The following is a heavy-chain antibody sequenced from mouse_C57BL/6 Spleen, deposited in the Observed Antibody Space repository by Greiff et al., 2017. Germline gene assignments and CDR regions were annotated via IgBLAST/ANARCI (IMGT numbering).Heavy chain of an antibody. D-gene: IGHD1-1*01. V-gene: IGHV1-26*01. CDR3: ARRYGSSQYFDV. J-gene: IGHJ1*03. Sequence: VQLQQSGPELVKPGASVKISCKASGYTFTDYYMNWVKQSHGKSLEWIGDINPNNGGTSYNQKFKGKATLTVDKSSSTAYMELRSLTSEDSAVYYCARRYGSSQYFDVWGTGTTVTVSS. CDR1: GYTFTDYY. CDR2: INPNNGGT.